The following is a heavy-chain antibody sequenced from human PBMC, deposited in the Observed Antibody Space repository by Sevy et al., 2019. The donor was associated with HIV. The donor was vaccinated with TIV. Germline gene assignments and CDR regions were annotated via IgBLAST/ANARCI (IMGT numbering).Heavy chain of an antibody. CDR1: GFTFSSYA. CDR2: FSFGCGKI. J-gene: IGHJ4*02. CDR3: AREGCSKPHDY. D-gene: IGHD3-10*02. Sequence: GGSLRLSCAASGFTFSSYAMSWVHQAPGKGLEWVSTFSFGCGKINYEDSVKGRFTISRDNSKNTLYLQMHSLRAEDTAVYYCAREGCSKPHDYWGQGTLVTFSS. V-gene: IGHV3-23*01.